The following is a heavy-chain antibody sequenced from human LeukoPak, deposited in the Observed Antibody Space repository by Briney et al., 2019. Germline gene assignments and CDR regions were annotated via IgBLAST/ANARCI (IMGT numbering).Heavy chain of an antibody. CDR3: ARDLTSYYYDNNGAFDF. CDR2: IIPILDTP. J-gene: IGHJ4*02. V-gene: IGHV1-69*04. CDR1: GGTFSSYA. Sequence: SVKVSCKASGGTFSSYAINWVRQAPGQGLEWMGRIIPILDTPNYAQKFQGRVTITADKSTSTAYMELSSLRSEGTAVYYCARDLTSYYYDNNGAFDFWGQGTLVTASS. D-gene: IGHD3-22*01.